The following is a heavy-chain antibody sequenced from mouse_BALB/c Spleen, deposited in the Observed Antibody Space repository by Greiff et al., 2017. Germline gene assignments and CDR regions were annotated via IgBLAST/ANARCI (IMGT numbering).Heavy chain of an antibody. CDR1: GYSFTGYF. Sequence: EVKVVESGPELVKPGASVKISCKASGYSFTGYFMNWVMQSHGKSLEWIGRINPYNGDTFYNQKFKGKATLTVDKSSSTAHMELRSLASEDSAVYYCARRDYRYDGYYFDYWGQGTTLTVSS. J-gene: IGHJ2*01. V-gene: IGHV1-20*02. CDR2: INPYNGDT. D-gene: IGHD2-14*01. CDR3: ARRDYRYDGYYFDY.